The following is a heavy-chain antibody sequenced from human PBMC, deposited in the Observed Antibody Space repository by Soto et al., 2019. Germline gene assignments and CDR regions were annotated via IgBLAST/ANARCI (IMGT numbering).Heavy chain of an antibody. D-gene: IGHD1-1*01. CDR2: INHSGST. CDR1: CGSFSGYY. CDR3: ARVWTFHWYFDL. Sequence: SETLSLTCAVYCGSFSGYYWSWIRQPPGKGLEWIGEINHSGSTNYNPSLKSRVTISVDKSKNQFSLKLSSVTAADTAVYYCARVWTFHWYFDLWGRGTLVTVSS. J-gene: IGHJ2*01. V-gene: IGHV4-34*01.